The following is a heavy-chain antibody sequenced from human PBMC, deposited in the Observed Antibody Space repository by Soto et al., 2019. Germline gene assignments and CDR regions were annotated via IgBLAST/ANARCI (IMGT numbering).Heavy chain of an antibody. V-gene: IGHV3-66*01. D-gene: IGHD3-3*01. CDR1: GFTVSSKY. CDR2: IYSTGSK. J-gene: IGHJ6*02. Sequence: EVRVVESGGGLVQPGGSLRLSCAASGFTVSSKYMSWVRQAPGKGLEWVSSIYSTGSKYYADSVKGRFTISRDDSKNTLYLQMNSLRAEDTAVYYCAITTTHYYYYGMDVWGQGTTVTVSS. CDR3: AITTTHYYYYGMDV.